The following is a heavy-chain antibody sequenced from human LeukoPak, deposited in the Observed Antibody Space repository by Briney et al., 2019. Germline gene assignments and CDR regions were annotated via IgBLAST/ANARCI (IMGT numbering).Heavy chain of an antibody. CDR3: ADGSGSYRMGDY. CDR1: GGTFSSYA. Sequence: SVKVSCTASGGTFSSYAISWVRQAPGQGLAWMGRIIPILGIANYAQKFQGRVTITADKSTSTAYMELSSLRSEDTAVYYCADGSGSYRMGDYWGQGTLVTVSS. D-gene: IGHD3-10*01. CDR2: IIPILGIA. V-gene: IGHV1-69*04. J-gene: IGHJ4*02.